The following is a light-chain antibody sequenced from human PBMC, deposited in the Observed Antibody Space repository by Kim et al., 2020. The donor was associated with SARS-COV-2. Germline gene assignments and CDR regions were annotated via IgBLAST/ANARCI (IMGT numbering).Light chain of an antibody. V-gene: IGKV1-39*01. CDR2: AAS. Sequence: DIQMTQSPSSLSASVGDRVTITCRASQSISSYLNWYQQKPGKAPKLLIYAASSLQSGVPSTFSGSGSGTDFTLTISSLQPEDFATYYSEQSVITPRTYGQGTKVDIK. CDR3: EQSVITPRT. CDR1: QSISSY. J-gene: IGKJ1*01.